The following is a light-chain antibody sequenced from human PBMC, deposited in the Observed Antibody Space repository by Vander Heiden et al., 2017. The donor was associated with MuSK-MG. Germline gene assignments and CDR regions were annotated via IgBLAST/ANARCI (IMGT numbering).Light chain of an antibody. V-gene: IGKV3D-20*01. Sequence: DIVLTQSPDTLSLSPGERVTLSCGASQFVKNNYLAWYQQKPGLAPRLVIYDTSTRATGIPDRCSGSGSGADFTLTISRLEPEDFAVYFCQQYGRSPITFGGGTKVEI. CDR2: DTS. J-gene: IGKJ4*01. CDR1: QFVKNNY. CDR3: QQYGRSPIT.